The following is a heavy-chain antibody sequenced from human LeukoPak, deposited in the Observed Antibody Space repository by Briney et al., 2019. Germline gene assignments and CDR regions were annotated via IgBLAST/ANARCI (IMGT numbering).Heavy chain of an antibody. CDR3: ARDVLFYYYYMDV. D-gene: IGHD3-10*01. Sequence: SETLSLTCNVSGGSTSSSYWTWIGQTPAKGLEWIGYIYYNGETNYNPSLKSRVIISLDTSKNQFSLKVTSVAAADTAVYYSARDVLFYYYYMDVWGQGTTVTVSS. V-gene: IGHV4-59*12. CDR2: IYYNGET. CDR1: GGSTSSSY. J-gene: IGHJ6*03.